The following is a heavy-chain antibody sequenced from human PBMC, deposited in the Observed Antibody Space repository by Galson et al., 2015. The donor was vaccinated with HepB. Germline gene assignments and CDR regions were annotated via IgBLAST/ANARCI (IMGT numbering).Heavy chain of an antibody. CDR3: ARASYSSGHEYYFDY. D-gene: IGHD6-19*01. Sequence: SVKVSCKASGYTFTSYCMHWVRQAPGQGLEWMGIINPSGGSTSYAQKFQGRVTMTRDTSTSTVYMELSSLRSEDTAVYYCARASYSSGHEYYFDYWGQGTLVTVSS. J-gene: IGHJ4*02. CDR1: GYTFTSYC. CDR2: INPSGGST. V-gene: IGHV1-46*01.